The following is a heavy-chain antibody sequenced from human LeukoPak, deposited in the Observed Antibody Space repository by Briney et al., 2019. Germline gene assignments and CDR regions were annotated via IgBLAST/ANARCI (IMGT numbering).Heavy chain of an antibody. D-gene: IGHD5-18*01. CDR3: ARAVAVDTAMVGSFDY. V-gene: IGHV1-3*03. CDR1: GYTFTSYA. J-gene: IGHJ4*02. Sequence: ASVKVSCKASGYTFTSYAMHWVRQAPGQRLEWMGWINAGNGNTKYSQEFQGRVTITRDTSASTAYMELSSLRSEDMAVYYCARAVAVDTAMVGSFDYWGQGTLVTVSS. CDR2: INAGNGNT.